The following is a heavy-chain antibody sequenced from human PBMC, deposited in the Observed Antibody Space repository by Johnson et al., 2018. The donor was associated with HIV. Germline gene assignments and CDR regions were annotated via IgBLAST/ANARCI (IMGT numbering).Heavy chain of an antibody. D-gene: IGHD1-26*01. CDR2: VKSITDGGTT. CDR3: TTGPVGATKGGGAFDI. J-gene: IGHJ3*02. V-gene: IGHV3-15*01. Sequence: EQLVESGGGLVKPGGSLRVSCAASGFTFNRAWMSWVRQAPGKGLEWVGRVKSITDGGTTDYTATVTGRFTISRDDSKNTLDLLMNSRKTDDTAVYYCTTGPVGATKGGGAFDIWGLGTMVTVSS. CDR1: GFTFNRAW.